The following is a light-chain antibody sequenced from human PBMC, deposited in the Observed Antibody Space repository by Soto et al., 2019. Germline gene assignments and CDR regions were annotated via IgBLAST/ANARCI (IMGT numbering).Light chain of an antibody. V-gene: IGKV1-5*03. J-gene: IGKJ2*01. CDR3: QQYKVYPYI. Sequence: DIQMTQSPSTLSASVGDRVTITCRASQSISSWLAWYQQKPGQAPKLLIYKASDLQSGISSRFSGSGSGTEFTLTIRSLQPDDYATYYCQQYKVYPYIFGQGTKLE. CDR2: KAS. CDR1: QSISSW.